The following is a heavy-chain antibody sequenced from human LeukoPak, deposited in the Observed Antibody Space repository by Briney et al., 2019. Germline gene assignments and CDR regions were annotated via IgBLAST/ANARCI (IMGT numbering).Heavy chain of an antibody. V-gene: IGHV3-30*18. J-gene: IGHJ4*02. CDR2: ISYDGSNK. CDR1: GFTFSSYG. Sequence: GGSLRLSCAASGFTFSSYGMHWVRQAPGKGLEWVAVISYDGSNKYYADSVKGRFTISRDNSKSTLYLQMNSLRAEDTAVYYCAKDLSRLPGDYWGQGTLVTVSS. CDR3: AKDLSRLPGDY. D-gene: IGHD2-15*01.